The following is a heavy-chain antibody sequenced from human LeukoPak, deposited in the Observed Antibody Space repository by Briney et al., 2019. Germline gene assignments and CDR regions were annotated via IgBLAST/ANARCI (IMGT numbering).Heavy chain of an antibody. CDR2: ISGSGGST. V-gene: IGHV3-23*01. Sequence: GGSLRLSCAASGFTFSSYAMSWVRQAPGKGLEWVSAISGSGGSTYYADSVKGRFTISRDNSKNTLYLQMNSLRAEDTAVYYCAKDSGYCSSTSCYISLDAFDIWGQGTMATVSS. D-gene: IGHD2-2*02. CDR3: AKDSGYCSSTSCYISLDAFDI. J-gene: IGHJ3*02. CDR1: GFTFSSYA.